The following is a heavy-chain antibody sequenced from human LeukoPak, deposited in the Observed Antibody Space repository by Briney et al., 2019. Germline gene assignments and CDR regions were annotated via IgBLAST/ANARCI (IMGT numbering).Heavy chain of an antibody. CDR3: ARGMGIAAAGGNFDY. D-gene: IGHD6-13*01. CDR1: GGSFSGYY. CDR2: INHSGST. J-gene: IGHJ4*02. V-gene: IGHV4-34*01. Sequence: PSETLSLTCAVDGGSFSGYYWSWIRQPPGKGLEWIGEINHSGSTNYNPSLKSRVTISVDTSKNQFSLKLSSVTAADTAVYYCARGMGIAAAGGNFDYWGQGTLVTVSS.